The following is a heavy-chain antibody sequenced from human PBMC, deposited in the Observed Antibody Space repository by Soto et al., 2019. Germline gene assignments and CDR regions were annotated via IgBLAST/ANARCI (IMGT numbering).Heavy chain of an antibody. Sequence: PSETLSLTCNVSGGSISSGGYYWNWIRQVPGRGLEWIGYISCSASSFYNPSLESRVSVSLDTSRNQFSLKLSSVTAADTAVFYCAREYSNSPEAFDSWGQGALVTVSS. J-gene: IGHJ4*02. CDR3: AREYSNSPEAFDS. CDR1: GGSISSGGYY. D-gene: IGHD6-6*01. CDR2: ISCSASS. V-gene: IGHV4-31*03.